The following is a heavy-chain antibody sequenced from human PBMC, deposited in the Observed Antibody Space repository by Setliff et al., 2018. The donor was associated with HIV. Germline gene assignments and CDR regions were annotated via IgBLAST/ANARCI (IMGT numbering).Heavy chain of an antibody. CDR3: VKGKRSDSTSGWGYYLDA. D-gene: IGHD6-19*01. J-gene: IGHJ6*03. CDR2: IRWDIGTK. V-gene: IGHV3-9*01. CDR1: GFTFKNYA. Sequence: PGGSLRLSCEGSGFTFKNYAMHWVRLAPGKGLGWVSGIRWDIGTKQYAASVRGRFTISRDNAKNSLYLEMNSLRPEDSAFYYCVKGKRSDSTSGWGYYLDAWGKGTTVTVSS.